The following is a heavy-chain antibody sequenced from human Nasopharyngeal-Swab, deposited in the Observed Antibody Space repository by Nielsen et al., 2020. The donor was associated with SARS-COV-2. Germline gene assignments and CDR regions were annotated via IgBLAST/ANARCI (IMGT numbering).Heavy chain of an antibody. CDR1: GFTLSSYC. D-gene: IGHD3-22*01. V-gene: IGHV3-23*01. J-gene: IGHJ4*02. Sequence: GGSLRLSCAASGFTLSSYCMTWVRQAPGKGLEWVSSIGGSGDSTFYADSVKGRFTISRDRSTNTLYLQMNSLRAEDTAVYYCARDPPDDSSGHFSFDYWGQGTLVTVSS. CDR2: IGGSGDST. CDR3: ARDPPDDSSGHFSFDY.